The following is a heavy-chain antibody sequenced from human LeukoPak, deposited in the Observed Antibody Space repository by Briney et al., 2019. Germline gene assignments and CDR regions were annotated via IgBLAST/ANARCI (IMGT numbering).Heavy chain of an antibody. V-gene: IGHV3-48*04. D-gene: IGHD5-18*01. Sequence: GGSLRLSCAASGFTFSSYSINWVRQAPGKGLEWVSYISSSSNTINYADSVKGRFTISRDNAKNSLDLQMSSLRPEDTALYYCVKDKHRDGYTYGVYDSWGQGTLITVSS. CDR1: GFTFSSYS. CDR2: ISSSSNTI. CDR3: VKDKHRDGYTYGVYDS. J-gene: IGHJ5*01.